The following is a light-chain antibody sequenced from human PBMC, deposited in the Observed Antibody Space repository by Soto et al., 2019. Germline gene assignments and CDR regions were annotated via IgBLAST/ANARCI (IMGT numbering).Light chain of an antibody. CDR3: HQFDYSPRT. CDR2: GAS. Sequence: QSATPLSLCPGSLSIHAGRASQSVSTYLAWYQQKPGQAPRLLIYGASSRATGIPDRFSGSGSGTDFTLTISRLQPEDFAVYYCHQFDYSPRTFGQGTEVVIK. CDR1: QSVSTY. J-gene: IGKJ1*01. V-gene: IGKV3-20*01.